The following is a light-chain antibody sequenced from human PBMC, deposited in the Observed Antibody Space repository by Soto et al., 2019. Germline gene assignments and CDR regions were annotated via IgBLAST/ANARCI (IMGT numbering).Light chain of an antibody. CDR2: KAS. CDR3: QHYNSYWT. CDR1: QTINSW. V-gene: IGKV1-5*03. J-gene: IGKJ1*01. Sequence: DIQMTQPPSTLSASVGDRVTITCRASQTINSWLAWYQQKPGKAPKLLIYKASTLEGGVPSRFSGSGSGTEFTLTISSLQPDDFATYYCQHYNSYWTFGQGTKVDIK.